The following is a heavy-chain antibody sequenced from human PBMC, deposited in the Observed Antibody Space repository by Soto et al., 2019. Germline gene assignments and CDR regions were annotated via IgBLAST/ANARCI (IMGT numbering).Heavy chain of an antibody. CDR3: ARDLQGGAAAGPDAFDI. CDR2: TYYRSKWYN. J-gene: IGHJ3*02. V-gene: IGHV6-1*01. CDR1: GGRGASNSAA. Sequence: TLSLTCAISGGRGASNSAASDSIRQTPSRGLEWLGRTYYRSKWYNDYAVSVKSRITINPDTSKNQFSLQLNSVTPEDTAVYYCARDLQGGAAAGPDAFDIWGQGTMVAVSS. D-gene: IGHD6-13*01.